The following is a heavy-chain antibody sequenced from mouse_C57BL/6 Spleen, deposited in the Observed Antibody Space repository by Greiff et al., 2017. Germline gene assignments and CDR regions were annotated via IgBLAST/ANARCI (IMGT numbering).Heavy chain of an antibody. D-gene: IGHD1-1*01. V-gene: IGHV1-47*01. CDR2: FDPYNDDT. Sequence: QVQLLQSGAELVKPGASVKMSCTASGYNFTAYPIQWVKQRHEKSLEWIGSFDPYNDDTKYNAKFQGKATLTVEKSSNTVYLVLSRLTSDVSSVYNGVRSSTIFYYFDYWGQGTTLTVSS. CDR1: GYNFTAYP. J-gene: IGHJ2*01. CDR3: VRSSTIFYYFDY.